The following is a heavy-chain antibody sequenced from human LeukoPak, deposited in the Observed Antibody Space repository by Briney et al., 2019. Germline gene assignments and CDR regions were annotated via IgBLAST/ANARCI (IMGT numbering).Heavy chain of an antibody. CDR3: ARDTTVASGMQH. CDR1: GGSLSTYS. D-gene: IGHD4-23*01. V-gene: IGHV4-59*01. CDR2: IYYGGTT. Sequence: SETLSLTCSGSGGSLSTYSWSWVRQSPGKRLEWIGYIYYGGTTNYNPSLKSRVTISADTAKNQFSLRLRSVTAADTAIYYCARDTTVASGMQHWGQGTLDTVSS. J-gene: IGHJ4*02.